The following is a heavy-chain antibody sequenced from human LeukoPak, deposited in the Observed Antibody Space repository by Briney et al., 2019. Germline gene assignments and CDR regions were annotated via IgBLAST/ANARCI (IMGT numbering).Heavy chain of an antibody. Sequence: PGGSLRLSCAASGFTFSSYAMSWVRQAPGKGLEWVSAISGSGGSTYYADSVKGRFTISRDNSKNTLSLQLNSLRAEDTAVYYCARVLSSSSLDYWGQGTLVTVSS. D-gene: IGHD6-6*01. V-gene: IGHV3-23*01. J-gene: IGHJ4*02. CDR2: ISGSGGST. CDR1: GFTFSSYA. CDR3: ARVLSSSSLDY.